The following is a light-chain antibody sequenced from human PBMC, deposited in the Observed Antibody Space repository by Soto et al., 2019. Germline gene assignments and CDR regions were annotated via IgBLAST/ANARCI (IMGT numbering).Light chain of an antibody. V-gene: IGLV2-11*01. J-gene: IGLJ3*02. Sequence: QSALTQSRSVSGSPGQSVTISCTGTSSDVSWYQHHPGKAPKLMIYDVYKRPSGVPYRFSGSKSGNSASLTISGLQAEDEADLYCSSYAGGHVWVFGGGTKLTVL. CDR3: SSYAGGHVWV. CDR2: DVY. CDR1: SSDV.